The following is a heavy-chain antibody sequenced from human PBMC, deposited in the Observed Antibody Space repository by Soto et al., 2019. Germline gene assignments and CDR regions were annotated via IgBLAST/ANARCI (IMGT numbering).Heavy chain of an antibody. V-gene: IGHV3-21*01. CDR2: ISSSSSYI. CDR1: GFTFSSYS. D-gene: IGHD3-3*01. CDR3: ARSLVGVVITSYYYYYGMDV. Sequence: GGSLRLSCAASGFTFSSYSMNWVRQAPGKGLEWVSSISSSSSYIYYADSVKGRFTISRDNAKNSLYLQMNSLRAEDTAVYYCARSLVGVVITSYYYYYGMDVWGQGTTVTVS. J-gene: IGHJ6*02.